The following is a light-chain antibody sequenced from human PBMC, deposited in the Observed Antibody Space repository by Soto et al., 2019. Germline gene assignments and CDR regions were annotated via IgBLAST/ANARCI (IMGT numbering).Light chain of an antibody. V-gene: IGKV3-11*01. CDR2: ETS. CDR3: QQRSNWPPEIT. J-gene: IGKJ3*01. CDR1: QSVSTY. Sequence: EIVLTQSPATLSLSPGERATLSCRASQSVSTYLAWYQQKPGQAPRLLIYETSNRATGIPARFSGSGSGTDFTLTISSLEPEDFAVYYCQQRSNWPPEITFGPGTKVDIK.